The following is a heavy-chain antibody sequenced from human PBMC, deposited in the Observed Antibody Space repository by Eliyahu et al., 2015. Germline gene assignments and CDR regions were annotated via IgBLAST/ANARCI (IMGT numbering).Heavy chain of an antibody. J-gene: IGHJ4*02. CDR1: GFTFSSYA. V-gene: IGHV3-30-3*01. CDR3: ARDGDFDWLFPGY. Sequence: QVQLVESGGGVVQPGRSLRLXCAASGFTFSSYAMHWVRQAPGKGLEWVAVISHDGSNKYYADSVKGRFTISRDNSKNTLYLQMNSLRAEDTAVYYCARDGDFDWLFPGYWGQGTLVTVSS. D-gene: IGHD3-9*01. CDR2: ISHDGSNK.